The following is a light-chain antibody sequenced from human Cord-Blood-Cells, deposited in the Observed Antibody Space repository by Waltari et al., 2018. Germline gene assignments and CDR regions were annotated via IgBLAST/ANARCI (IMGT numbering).Light chain of an antibody. CDR3: QQRSNWPPLT. J-gene: IGKJ4*01. V-gene: IGKV3-11*01. CDR2: DAS. CDR1: QSVSSY. Sequence: EIVLTQSPATLSLSPGERATLSCRASQSVSSYLAWYQQKPGQAPRLLIYDASNRATGIPARFSGSGSGTDFTLTISSLEPEDFAVYYCQQRSNWPPLTFGGGTKLVIK.